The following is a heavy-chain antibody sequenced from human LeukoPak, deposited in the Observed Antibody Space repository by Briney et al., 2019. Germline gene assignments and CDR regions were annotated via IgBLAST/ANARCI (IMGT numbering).Heavy chain of an antibody. V-gene: IGHV3-53*01. CDR3: ARGAYDFSYAFDI. Sequence: GGSLRLSCAASEFTVSGNYLSWVRQAPGKGLEWVSVISGSGGSTYYADSVKGRFTISRDNSKNTLYLQMNSLRAEDTAVYYCARGAYDFSYAFDIWGQGTMVTVSS. CDR1: EFTVSGNY. CDR2: ISGSGGST. D-gene: IGHD3-3*01. J-gene: IGHJ3*02.